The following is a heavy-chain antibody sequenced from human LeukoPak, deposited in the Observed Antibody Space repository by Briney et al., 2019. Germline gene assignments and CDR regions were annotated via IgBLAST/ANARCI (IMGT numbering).Heavy chain of an antibody. J-gene: IGHJ6*03. CDR2: IRYDGSNK. Sequence: GGSLRLSCTASGFTFNNYAMTWVRQAPGKGLEWVAFIRYDGSNKYYADSVKGRFTISRDNSKNTLYLQMNSLRAEDTAVYYCAKDGGIAVAGTYYYYYYMDVWGKGTTVTISS. CDR3: AKDGGIAVAGTYYYYYYMDV. D-gene: IGHD6-19*01. V-gene: IGHV3-30*02. CDR1: GFTFNNYA.